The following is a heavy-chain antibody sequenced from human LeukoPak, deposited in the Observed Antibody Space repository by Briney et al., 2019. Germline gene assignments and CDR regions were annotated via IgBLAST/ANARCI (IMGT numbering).Heavy chain of an antibody. Sequence: PGGSLRLSCAASGFTFSLYWMSWVRQAPGKGLEWVANIKQDGSEKYYVDSVKGRFTISRDNARNSLSLQMNSLRAEDTAVYYCVSTATFDHWGQGTLVTVSS. J-gene: IGHJ4*02. CDR3: VSTATFDH. V-gene: IGHV3-7*05. CDR2: IKQDGSEK. CDR1: GFTFSLYW. D-gene: IGHD5/OR15-5a*01.